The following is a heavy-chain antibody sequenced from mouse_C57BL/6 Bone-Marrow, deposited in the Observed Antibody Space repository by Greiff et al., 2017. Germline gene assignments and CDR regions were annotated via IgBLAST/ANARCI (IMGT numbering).Heavy chain of an antibody. CDR2: ISYSGST. V-gene: IGHV3-1*01. D-gene: IGHD2-14*01. Sequence: EVQLQESGPGMVKPSQSLSLTCTVTGYSITSGYDWHWIRHFPGNKLEWMGYISYSGSTNYNPSLKSRISITHDTSKNHFFLKLNSVTTEDTATYYCARGTYYRAMDYWGQGTSVTVSS. CDR1: GYSITSGYD. J-gene: IGHJ4*01. CDR3: ARGTYYRAMDY.